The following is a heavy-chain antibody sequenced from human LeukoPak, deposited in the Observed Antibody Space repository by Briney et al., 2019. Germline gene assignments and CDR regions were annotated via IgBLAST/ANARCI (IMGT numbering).Heavy chain of an antibody. CDR3: ARHYCSGGSCYFYFDY. CDR2: IYYSGST. CDR1: GGSISSYY. Sequence: SETLSLTCTVSGGSISSYYWSWIRQPPGKGLEWIGYIYYSGSTNYNPSLKSRVTISVDTSKNQFSLKLSSETAADTAVYYCARHYCSGGSCYFYFDYWGQGTLVTVSS. V-gene: IGHV4-59*01. D-gene: IGHD2-15*01. J-gene: IGHJ4*02.